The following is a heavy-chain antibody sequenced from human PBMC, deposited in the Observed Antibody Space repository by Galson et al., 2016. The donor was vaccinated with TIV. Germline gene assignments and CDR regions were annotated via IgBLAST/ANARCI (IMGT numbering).Heavy chain of an antibody. CDR1: GFTFEDYA. D-gene: IGHD5-18*01. CDR2: ISSNSVYL. Sequence: SLRLSCAASGFTFEDYAMHWVRQAPGKGLEWVSGISSNSVYLGYADSVKGRFTISRDNAKNSLDLQMNSLRPEDTALYYCAKGRGYSYGYPQDYYYGMDVWGQGTTVIVSS. J-gene: IGHJ6*02. CDR3: AKGRGYSYGYPQDYYYGMDV. V-gene: IGHV3-9*01.